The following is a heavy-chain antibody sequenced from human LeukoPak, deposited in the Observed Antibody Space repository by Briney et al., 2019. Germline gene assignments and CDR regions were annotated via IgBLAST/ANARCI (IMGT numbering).Heavy chain of an antibody. CDR1: GFTFSGSA. CDR2: IRSKANSYAT. V-gene: IGHV3-73*01. CDR3: TRHPDSSGRI. D-gene: IGHD3-22*01. J-gene: IGHJ4*02. Sequence: GGSLRLSCAASGFTFSGSAMHWVRQASGKGLEWVGRIRSKANSYATAHAASVKGRFTISRDDSKNTAYLQMNSLKTEDTAVYYRTRHPDSSGRIWRQGTLVTVSS.